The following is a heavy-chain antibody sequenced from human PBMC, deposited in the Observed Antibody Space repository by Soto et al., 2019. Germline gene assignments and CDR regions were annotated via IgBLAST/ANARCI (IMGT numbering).Heavy chain of an antibody. J-gene: IGHJ4*02. CDR3: ARTMTTVDPSLDY. Sequence: SVKVSCKASGGTFSSYAISWVRQAPGQGLEWMGGIIPIFGTANYAQKFQGRVTITADESTSTAYMELSSLRSEDTAVYYCARTMTTVDPSLDYWGQGTLVTVSS. V-gene: IGHV1-69*13. CDR2: IIPIFGTA. CDR1: GGTFSSYA. D-gene: IGHD4-17*01.